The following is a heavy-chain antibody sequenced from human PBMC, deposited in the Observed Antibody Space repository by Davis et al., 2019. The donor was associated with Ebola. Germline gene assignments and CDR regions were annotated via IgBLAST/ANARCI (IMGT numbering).Heavy chain of an antibody. CDR1: GFTFSSYS. J-gene: IGHJ6*02. CDR2: ISSSSSYI. D-gene: IGHD3-3*01. V-gene: IGHV3-21*04. Sequence: GESLKISCAASGFTFSSYSMNWVRQAPGKGLEWVSSISSSSSYIYYADSVKGRFTISRDNAKNSLYLQMNSLRAEDTAVYYCATYYDFWSGYYPYYGMDVWGQGTTVTVSS. CDR3: ATYYDFWSGYYPYYGMDV.